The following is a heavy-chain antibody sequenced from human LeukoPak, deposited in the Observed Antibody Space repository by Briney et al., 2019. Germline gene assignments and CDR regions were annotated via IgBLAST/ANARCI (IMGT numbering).Heavy chain of an antibody. V-gene: IGHV3-7*01. CDR2: IKQDGSEK. J-gene: IGHJ6*02. Sequence: GGSLRPSCAASGLTFSNYWMSWVRQAPGKGLEWVANIKQDGSEKYYVDSVKGRFTISRDNAKNSLYLQMNSLRAEDTAVYYCARDRSPRVVVVAATPMDAWGQGTTVTVSS. D-gene: IGHD2-15*01. CDR3: ARDRSPRVVVVAATPMDA. CDR1: GLTFSNYW.